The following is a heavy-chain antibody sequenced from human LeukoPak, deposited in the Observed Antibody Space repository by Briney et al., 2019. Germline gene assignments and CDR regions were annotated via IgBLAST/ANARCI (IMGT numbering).Heavy chain of an antibody. CDR2: IWYDGTNT. D-gene: IGHD2-15*01. CDR1: GXTFSSYG. V-gene: IGHV3-33*01. J-gene: IGHJ3*02. Sequence: PGGSLRLSCAASGXTFSSYGMHWVRQAPGKGLEWVAVIWYDGTNTYYADSVKGRFTISRDNSKNTLYLQMNSLRAEDTAVYYCARDFCSGGSCYPDAFDIWGQGTMVTVSS. CDR3: ARDFCSGGSCYPDAFDI.